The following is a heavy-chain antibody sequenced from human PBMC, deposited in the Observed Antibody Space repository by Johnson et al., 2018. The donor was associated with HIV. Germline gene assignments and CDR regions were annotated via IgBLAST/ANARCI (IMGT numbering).Heavy chain of an antibody. CDR1: GFTFSNVW. CDR3: TTDFPYCGGHDCYNAYDL. Sequence: VQLVESAGGLLKPGGSPKLSCEASGFTFSNVWMRWVRPAPGRGLERAGRIKSKRDGGAIDHAAPVEGSFTISKDDTKSTLSLEMNSLKTEDTGVYYCTTDFPYCGGHDCYNAYDLWGQGTMVIVSS. CDR2: IKSKRDGGAI. D-gene: IGHD2-21*01. V-gene: IGHV3-15*01. J-gene: IGHJ3*01.